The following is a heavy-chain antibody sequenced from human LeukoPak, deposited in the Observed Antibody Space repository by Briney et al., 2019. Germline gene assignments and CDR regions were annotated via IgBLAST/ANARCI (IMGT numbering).Heavy chain of an antibody. CDR3: ARDAQWELRAFDV. V-gene: IGHV1-69*06. Sequence: GASVKVSCKTIGGRFKSYGFSWVRQAPGQGLEWMGGIIPIFDRPNYAQKFEGRVTITADKSTNTTYMEISSLTSDDTAAYYCARDAQWELRAFDVWGRGTMVIVSS. CDR1: GGRFKSYG. CDR2: IIPIFDRP. D-gene: IGHD1-26*01. J-gene: IGHJ3*01.